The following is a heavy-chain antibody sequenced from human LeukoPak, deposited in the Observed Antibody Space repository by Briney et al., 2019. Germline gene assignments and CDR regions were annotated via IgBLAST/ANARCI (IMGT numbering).Heavy chain of an antibody. CDR3: ARLYSNYDYFDY. CDR1: GYTFTSYY. V-gene: IGHV1-46*03. J-gene: IGHJ4*02. Sequence: GASVKVSCKASGYTFTSYYMHWVRQAPGQGLEWMGIINPSGGSTSYAQKFQGRVTMTRDTSTSTVYVELSSLRSEDTAVYYCARLYSNYDYFDYWGQGTLVTVSS. D-gene: IGHD4-11*01. CDR2: INPSGGST.